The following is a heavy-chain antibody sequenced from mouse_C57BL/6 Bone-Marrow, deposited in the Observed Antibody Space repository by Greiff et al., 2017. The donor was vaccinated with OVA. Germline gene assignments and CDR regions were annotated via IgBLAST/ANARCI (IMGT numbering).Heavy chain of an antibody. J-gene: IGHJ4*01. CDR1: GYTFTDYY. CDR2: INPYNGGT. Sequence: EVQLQQSGPVLVKPGASVKMSCKASGYTFTDYYMNWVKQSHGKSLEWIGDINPYNGGTSYNQKFKGKATLTVDKSSSTAYMELNSLTSEDSAVYYCAREGMRLENAMDYWGQGTSVTVSS. CDR3: AREGMRLENAMDY. V-gene: IGHV1-19*01.